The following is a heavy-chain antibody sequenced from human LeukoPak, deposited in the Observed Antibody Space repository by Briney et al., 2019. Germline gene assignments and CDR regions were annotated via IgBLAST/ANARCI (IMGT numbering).Heavy chain of an antibody. Sequence: PGGSLRLSCAASGFTVTNDWMSWVRQAPGTGLEWVGRIKSENDGGTTDFATPVKGRFAMSRDESKNTLYLQMNSLKIEDTAVYYCVAYGGYRGQGTLVTVSS. V-gene: IGHV3-15*01. J-gene: IGHJ4*02. CDR1: GFTVTNDW. D-gene: IGHD2-8*02. CDR3: VAYGGY. CDR2: IKSENDGGTT.